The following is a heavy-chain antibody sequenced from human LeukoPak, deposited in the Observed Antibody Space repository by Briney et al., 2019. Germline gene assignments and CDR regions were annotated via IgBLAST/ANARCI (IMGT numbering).Heavy chain of an antibody. Sequence: GASVKVSCKASGYTFTGYYMHWVRQAPGQGLEWMGWINPNSGGTNYAQKFQGRVTMTRDTSTSTAYMELSRLRSADTAVYYCARIAGTTSPGDYWGQGTLVTVSS. CDR2: INPNSGGT. D-gene: IGHD1-7*01. CDR1: GYTFTGYY. V-gene: IGHV1-2*02. CDR3: ARIAGTTSPGDY. J-gene: IGHJ4*02.